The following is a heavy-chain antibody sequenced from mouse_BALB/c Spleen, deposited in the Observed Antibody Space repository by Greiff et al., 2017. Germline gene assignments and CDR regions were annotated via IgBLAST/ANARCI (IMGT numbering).Heavy chain of an antibody. V-gene: IGHV5-6*01. CDR1: GFTFSSYG. CDR2: ISSGGSYT. CDR3: ARHRGYGHDDGLDY. J-gene: IGHJ2*01. D-gene: IGHD2-2*01. Sequence: EVKLVESGGDLVKPGGSLKLSCAASGFTFSSYGMSWVRQTPDKRLEWVATISSGGSYTYYPDSVKGRFTISRDNAKNTLYLQMSSLKSEDTAMYYCARHRGYGHDDGLDYWGQGTTRTVAA.